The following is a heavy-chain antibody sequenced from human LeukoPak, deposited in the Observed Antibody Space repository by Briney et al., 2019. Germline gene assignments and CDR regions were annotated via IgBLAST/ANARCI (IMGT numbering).Heavy chain of an antibody. V-gene: IGHV3-30*03. D-gene: IGHD6-13*01. CDR3: ARVLIAAAGNYYYYYGMDV. Sequence: GGSLRLSCAASGFTFTTFGIHWVRQAPGKGLEWVAAISPDGNIEYYTDSVKGRFTISRDNSKNMIYLQMSSLRAEDTAVYYCARVLIAAAGNYYYYYGMDVWGQGTTVTVSS. CDR1: GFTFTTFG. J-gene: IGHJ6*02. CDR2: ISPDGNIE.